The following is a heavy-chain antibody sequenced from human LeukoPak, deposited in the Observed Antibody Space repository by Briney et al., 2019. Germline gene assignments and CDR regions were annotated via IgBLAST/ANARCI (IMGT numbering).Heavy chain of an antibody. V-gene: IGHV3-30*18. CDR1: GFTFSSYG. J-gene: IGHJ4*02. CDR3: AKDRGSGRVRGVIINY. Sequence: PGRSLRLSCAASGFTFSSYGMHWVRQAPAKGLEGVAVISFDGRNIYYADSVKGRFTISRDNSKNTLYLQMNSLRAEDTAVYYCAKDRGSGRVRGVIINYWGQGTLVTVSS. D-gene: IGHD3-10*01. CDR2: ISFDGRNI.